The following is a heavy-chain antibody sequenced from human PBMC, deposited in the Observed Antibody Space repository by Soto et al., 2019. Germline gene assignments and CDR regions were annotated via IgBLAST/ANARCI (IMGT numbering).Heavy chain of an antibody. V-gene: IGHV3-20*04. J-gene: IGHJ4*02. CDR3: ARGPYVSSSSWYYDY. D-gene: IGHD6-13*01. CDR1: GFTFGDYA. CDR2: INWNGGST. Sequence: EVQLVESGGGMVRPGGSLRLSCAASGFTFGDYAMSWVRQGPGKGLEWVSGINWNGGSTYYADSVKGRFTISRDNAKNSLYLQTSSLRAEDTALYYCARGPYVSSSSWYYDYWGKGTLVTVSS.